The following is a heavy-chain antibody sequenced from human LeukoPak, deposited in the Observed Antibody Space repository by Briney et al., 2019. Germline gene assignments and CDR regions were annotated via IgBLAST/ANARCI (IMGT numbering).Heavy chain of an antibody. V-gene: IGHV3-30*04. CDR2: ISYDGSNK. CDR1: GFTFSSYA. Sequence: GGSLRLSCAASGFTFSSYAMHWVRQAPGKGLEWVAVISYDGSNKYYADSVKGRFTISRDNSKDTLYLQMNSLRAEDTAVCYCARDAVAGTEYYFDYWGQGTLVTVSS. D-gene: IGHD6-19*01. CDR3: ARDAVAGTEYYFDY. J-gene: IGHJ4*02.